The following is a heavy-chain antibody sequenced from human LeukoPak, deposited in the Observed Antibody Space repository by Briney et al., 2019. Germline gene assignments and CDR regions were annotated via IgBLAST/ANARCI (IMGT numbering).Heavy chain of an antibody. Sequence: QTGGSLRLSCAASGFTFSSYAMHWVRQAPGKGLEWVAVISYDGSNKYYADSVKGRFTISRDNSKNTLYLQMNSLRAEDTAVYYCARPTKGAWGQGTLVTVSS. J-gene: IGHJ4*02. V-gene: IGHV3-30-3*01. CDR2: ISYDGSNK. CDR1: GFTFSSYA. D-gene: IGHD1-26*01. CDR3: ARPTKGA.